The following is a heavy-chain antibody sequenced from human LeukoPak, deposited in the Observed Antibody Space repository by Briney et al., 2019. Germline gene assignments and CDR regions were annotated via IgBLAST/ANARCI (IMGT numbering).Heavy chain of an antibody. CDR2: ISGSGSYI. D-gene: IGHD1-7*01. CDR3: AREVRDWNYGD. J-gene: IGHJ4*02. CDR1: GFTFSSYS. Sequence: PGGSLRLSCAASGFTFSSYSMNWVRQAPGKGLEWVSSISGSGSYIYYAASVKGRFTISRDNAKNSLYLQMNSLRAEDTAVYYCAREVRDWNYGDWGQGTLVTVSS. V-gene: IGHV3-21*01.